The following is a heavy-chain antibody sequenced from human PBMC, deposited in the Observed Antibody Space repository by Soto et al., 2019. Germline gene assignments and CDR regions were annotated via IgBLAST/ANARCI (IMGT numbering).Heavy chain of an antibody. V-gene: IGHV4-59*08. D-gene: IGHD2-15*01. CDR3: ARRYGGNLDY. CDR2: IYYSGST. J-gene: IGHJ4*02. CDR1: DGSISSYS. Sequence: VQLQESGPGLVKPSETLSLTCTVSDGSISSYSLTWIRQPTGKGLEWIGYIYYSGSTNYNPSLKSRVTISVDTSKNQFSLKLSSVTAADTAVYYCARRYGGNLDYWGQGTLVTVSS.